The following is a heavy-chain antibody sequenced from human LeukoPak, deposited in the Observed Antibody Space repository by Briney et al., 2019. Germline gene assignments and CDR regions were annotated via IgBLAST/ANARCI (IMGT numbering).Heavy chain of an antibody. CDR1: GGSISSSSCY. D-gene: IGHD3-10*01. V-gene: IGHV4-39*01. J-gene: IGHJ3*02. CDR3: ARNAGRSFDI. Sequence: SETLSLTCTVSGGSISSSSCYWCWIRQLPGKGLEWIGSIYYSGSTYYNPSLKSRVSISVDTSKNQFSLKLSSVTAADTAVYYCARNAGRSFDIWGQGTMVTVSS. CDR2: IYYSGST.